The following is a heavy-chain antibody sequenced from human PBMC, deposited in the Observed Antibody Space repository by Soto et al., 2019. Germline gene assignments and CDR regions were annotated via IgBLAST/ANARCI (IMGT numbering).Heavy chain of an antibody. J-gene: IGHJ4*02. CDR2: IIPIFGTA. CDR1: GGTFSSYA. Sequence: ASVKVSCKASGGTFSSYAISWVRQAPGQGLEWMGGIIPIFGTANYAQKFQGRVTITADESTSTAYMELSRLRSEDTAVYYCARGDDILTGYYTPYYFDYWGQGTLVTVSS. CDR3: ARGDDILTGYYTPYYFDY. V-gene: IGHV1-69*13. D-gene: IGHD3-9*01.